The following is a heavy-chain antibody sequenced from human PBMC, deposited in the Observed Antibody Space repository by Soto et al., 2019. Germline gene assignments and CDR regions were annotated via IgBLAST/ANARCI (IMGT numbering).Heavy chain of an antibody. D-gene: IGHD3-22*01. CDR1: GYSFITYG. V-gene: IGHV1-18*01. Sequence: QVQLVPSGAEVKKPGASVMVSCKGSGYSFITYGMSWVRQAPGQGLEWVGWISTYNGNTKYVESLQGRVTMTTDTTTSTAYMELRSLRSDDTAVYYCARGPTDYYDKSGDYCLDYWGQGTLVTVSP. CDR2: ISTYNGNT. J-gene: IGHJ4*02. CDR3: ARGPTDYYDKSGDYCLDY.